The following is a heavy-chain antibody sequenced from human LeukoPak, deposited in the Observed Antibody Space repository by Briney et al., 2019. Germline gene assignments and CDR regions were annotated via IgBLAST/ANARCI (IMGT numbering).Heavy chain of an antibody. CDR3: ARRQTLYCSGGSCQIDY. J-gene: IGHJ4*02. Sequence: GESLKISCKGSGYSFTSYWIGWVRPMPGKGLEWMGIIYPGDSDTRYSPSFQGQVTISADKSISTAYLQWSSLKASDTAMYYCARRQTLYCSGGSCQIDYWGQGTLVTVSS. V-gene: IGHV5-51*01. D-gene: IGHD2-15*01. CDR1: GYSFTSYW. CDR2: IYPGDSDT.